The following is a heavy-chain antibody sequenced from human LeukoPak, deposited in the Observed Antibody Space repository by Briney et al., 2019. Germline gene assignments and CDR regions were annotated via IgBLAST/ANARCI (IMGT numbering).Heavy chain of an antibody. CDR3: ARVMRVPYYYFDY. Sequence: GGSLRLSCAASGFTFSSYSMNWVRQAPGKGLEFVSYINSRSSSLQYADSVKGRFTISRDNAKNSLYLQMNSLRAEDTAVYYCARVMRVPYYYFDYWGQGTLVTVSS. D-gene: IGHD1-1*01. CDR2: INSRSSSL. V-gene: IGHV3-48*04. J-gene: IGHJ4*02. CDR1: GFTFSSYS.